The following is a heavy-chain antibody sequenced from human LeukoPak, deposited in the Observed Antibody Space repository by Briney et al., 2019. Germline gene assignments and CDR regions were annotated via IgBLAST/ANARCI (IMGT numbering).Heavy chain of an antibody. Sequence: GGSLRLSCAASGFTFSYYGMHWVRQAPGKGLEWVAFIRYDGHDKFYAESVKGRFTISRDTSRNTLYLQMNSMRVEDTAVYDCAKDLMRDRWFGESWGQGTLVTVSS. CDR1: GFTFSYYG. J-gene: IGHJ5*02. CDR2: IRYDGHDK. D-gene: IGHD3-10*01. V-gene: IGHV3-30*02. CDR3: AKDLMRDRWFGES.